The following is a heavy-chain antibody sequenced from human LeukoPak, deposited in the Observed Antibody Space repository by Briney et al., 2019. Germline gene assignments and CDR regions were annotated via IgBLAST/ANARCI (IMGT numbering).Heavy chain of an antibody. D-gene: IGHD3-10*01. CDR2: INHSGST. V-gene: IGHV4-34*01. CDR1: GGSFSGYY. Sequence: SETLSLTCAVYGGSFSGYYWSWIRQPPGKGLEWIGEINHSGSTNYNPSLKSRVTISVDTSKNQFSLKLSSVTAADTAVYYCARLETYYYGSGSPQGAFDIWGQGTMVTVSS. J-gene: IGHJ3*02. CDR3: ARLETYYYGSGSPQGAFDI.